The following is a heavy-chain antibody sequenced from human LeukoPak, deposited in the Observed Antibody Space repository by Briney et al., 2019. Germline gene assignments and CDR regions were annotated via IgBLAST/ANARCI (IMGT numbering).Heavy chain of an antibody. Sequence: ASVKVSCKASGYTFIDCYMHWVRQAPGQGLEWMGWINPDSGGTNFAQKFQGRVTINRDTSISTVYMELSRLRSDDTAVYYCARDRQPTSYDYWGQGTLVTVSS. V-gene: IGHV1-2*02. CDR1: GYTFIDCY. CDR2: INPDSGGT. J-gene: IGHJ4*02. D-gene: IGHD2-2*01. CDR3: ARDRQPTSYDY.